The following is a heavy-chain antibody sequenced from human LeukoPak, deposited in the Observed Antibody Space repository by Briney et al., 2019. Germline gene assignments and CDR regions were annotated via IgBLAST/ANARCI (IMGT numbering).Heavy chain of an antibody. CDR1: GYTFTSYD. V-gene: IGHV1-8*01. D-gene: IGHD3-10*01. J-gene: IGHJ4*02. CDR3: ARWASGWFPFDY. CDR2: MDPNSGNT. Sequence: ASVKVSCKASGYTFTSYDINWVRQATGQGLEWMGWMDPNSGNTRYAQKFQGRVTMTRNASIRTAYMELSSLRSEDTAVYYCARWASGWFPFDYWGQGTLVTVSS.